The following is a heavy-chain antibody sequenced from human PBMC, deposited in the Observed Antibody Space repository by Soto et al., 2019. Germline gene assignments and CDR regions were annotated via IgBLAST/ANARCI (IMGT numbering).Heavy chain of an antibody. Sequence: QVQLQESGPGLVKPSQTLSLTCTVSGGSISSGGYYWSWIRQHPGKGLEWIGYIYYSGSTYYNPSLQSRVTISVDTSKTQFSLKLSSVTAADTAVYYCARVYCSGGSCYEFDYWGQGTLVTVSS. CDR3: ARVYCSGGSCYEFDY. J-gene: IGHJ4*02. V-gene: IGHV4-31*03. D-gene: IGHD2-15*01. CDR1: GGSISSGGYY. CDR2: IYYSGST.